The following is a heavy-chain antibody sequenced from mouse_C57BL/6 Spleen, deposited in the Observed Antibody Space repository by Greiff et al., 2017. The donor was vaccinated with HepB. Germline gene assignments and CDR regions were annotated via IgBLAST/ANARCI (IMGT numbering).Heavy chain of an antibody. D-gene: IGHD1-1*01. CDR2: IYPSDSET. J-gene: IGHJ2*01. V-gene: IGHV1-61*01. CDR1: GYTFTSYW. Sequence: VQLQQPGAELVRPGSSVKLSCKASGYTFTSYWMDWVKQRPGQGLEWIGNIYPSDSETHYNQKFKDKATLTVDKSSSTAYMQLSSLTSEDSAVYYCARAPGSSYYFDYGGQGTTLTVSS. CDR3: ARAPGSSYYFDY.